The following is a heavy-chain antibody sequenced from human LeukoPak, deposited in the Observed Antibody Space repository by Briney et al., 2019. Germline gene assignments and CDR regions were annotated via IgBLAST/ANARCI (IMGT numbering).Heavy chain of an antibody. CDR3: ARVDTANDY. Sequence: GGSLRLSCAASGFTFSSYAMSWVRQAPGKGLEWVGRTRNKANSYTTEYAASVKGRFTISRDDSKNSLYLQMNSLETEDTAVYYCARVDTANDYWGQGTLVTVSS. CDR1: GFTFSSYA. CDR2: TRNKANSYTT. V-gene: IGHV3-72*01. J-gene: IGHJ4*02. D-gene: IGHD5-18*01.